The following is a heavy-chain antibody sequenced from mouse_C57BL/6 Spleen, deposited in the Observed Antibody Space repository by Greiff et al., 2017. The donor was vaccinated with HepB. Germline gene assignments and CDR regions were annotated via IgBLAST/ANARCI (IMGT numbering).Heavy chain of an antibody. J-gene: IGHJ3*01. CDR1: GYTFTDYY. Sequence: EVQLQQSGPELVKPGASVKISCKASGYTFTDYYMNWVKQSHGKSLEWIGDINPNNGGTSYNQKFKGKATLTVDKSSSTAYMELRSLTSEDSAVYYCARSLYYYGIAYWGQGTLVTVSA. V-gene: IGHV1-26*01. CDR2: INPNNGGT. CDR3: ARSLYYYGIAY. D-gene: IGHD1-1*01.